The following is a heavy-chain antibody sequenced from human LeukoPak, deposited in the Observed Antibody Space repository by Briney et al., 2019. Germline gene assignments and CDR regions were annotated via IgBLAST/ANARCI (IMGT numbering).Heavy chain of an antibody. Sequence: GGSLRLSCLTSGFTLSTNAMSWVRQAPGKGLEWISGISGSGASTYYADSVKGRFTISRDDSRNTLYLQVNSLRGDDTAVYYCAKDVGKWESLHFFDYWGQGTLVTVSS. D-gene: IGHD1-26*01. CDR2: ISGSGAST. J-gene: IGHJ4*02. CDR3: AKDVGKWESLHFFDY. V-gene: IGHV3-23*01. CDR1: GFTLSTNA.